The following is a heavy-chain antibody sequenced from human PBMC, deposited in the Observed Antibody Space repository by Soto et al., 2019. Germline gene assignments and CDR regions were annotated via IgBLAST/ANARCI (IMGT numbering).Heavy chain of an antibody. CDR3: TTVDTAMDLTHYYYYYGMDV. D-gene: IGHD5-18*01. J-gene: IGHJ6*02. Sequence: GGSLRLCCAASGFTFSNAWMNWVRQAPGKGLEWVGRIKSKTDGGTTDYAAPVKGRFTISRDDSKNTLYLQMNSLKTEDTAVYYCTTVDTAMDLTHYYYYYGMDVWGQGTTVTVSS. CDR1: GFTFSNAW. CDR2: IKSKTDGGTT. V-gene: IGHV3-15*07.